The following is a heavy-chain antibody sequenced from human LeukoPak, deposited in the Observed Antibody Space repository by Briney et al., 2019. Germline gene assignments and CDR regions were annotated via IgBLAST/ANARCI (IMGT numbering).Heavy chain of an antibody. J-gene: IGHJ4*02. D-gene: IGHD6-13*01. V-gene: IGHV1-69*05. CDR3: ARDQSSPFDY. CDR2: IIPIFGTA. CDR1: GGTFSSYA. Sequence: SVKVSCKASGGTFSSYAISWVRQAPGQGLEWMGGIIPIFGTANYAQKLQGRVTMTTDTSTSTAYMELRSLRSDDTAVYYCARDQSSPFDYWGQGTLVTVSS.